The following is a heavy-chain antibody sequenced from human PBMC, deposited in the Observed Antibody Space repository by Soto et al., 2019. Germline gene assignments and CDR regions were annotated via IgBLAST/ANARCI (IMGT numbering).Heavy chain of an antibody. CDR2: ISGSGGST. D-gene: IGHD1-7*01. V-gene: IGHV3-23*01. CDR1: GFTFSSYA. J-gene: IGHJ6*03. CDR3: ATRNYAAGLSSGRLQKGYYYYYMDV. Sequence: GGSLRLSCAASGFTFSSYAMSWVRQAPGKGLEWVSAISGSGGSTYYADSVKGRFTISRDNSKNTLYLQMNSLGAEDTAVYYCATRNYAAGLSSGRLQKGYYYYYMDVWGKGTTVTVSS.